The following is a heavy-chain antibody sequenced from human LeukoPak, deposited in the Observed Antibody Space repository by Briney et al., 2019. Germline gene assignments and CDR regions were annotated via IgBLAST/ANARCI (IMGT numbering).Heavy chain of an antibody. Sequence: PSETLSLTCTVSGGSISSGGYYWSWIRQHPGKGLEWIGYIYYSGSTYYNPSLKSRVTISVDTSKNQFSLKLSSVTAADTAVYYCAREVFGGPPGVPVRPARCDHWGQGTLVTVSS. CDR1: GGSISSGGYY. CDR3: AREVFGGPPGVPVRPARCDH. CDR2: IYYSGST. D-gene: IGHD3-16*01. V-gene: IGHV4-31*03. J-gene: IGHJ4*02.